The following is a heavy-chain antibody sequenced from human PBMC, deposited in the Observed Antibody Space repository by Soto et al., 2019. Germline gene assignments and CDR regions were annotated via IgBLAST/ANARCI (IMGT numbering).Heavy chain of an antibody. CDR2: IYYSGST. CDR3: ARPLGIAAAGSGPIDY. V-gene: IGHV4-39*01. J-gene: IGHJ4*02. D-gene: IGHD6-13*01. Sequence: SETLSLTCTVSGGSISSSSYYWGWIRQPPGKGLEWIGSIYYSGSTYYNPSLKSRVTISVDTSKNQFSLKLSSVTAADTAVYCCARPLGIAAAGSGPIDYWGQGTLVTVSS. CDR1: GGSISSSSYY.